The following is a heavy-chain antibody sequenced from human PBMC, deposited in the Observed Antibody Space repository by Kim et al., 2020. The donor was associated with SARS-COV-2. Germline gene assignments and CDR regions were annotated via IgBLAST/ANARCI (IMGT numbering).Heavy chain of an antibody. V-gene: IGHV1-46*01. CDR2: INPSGGST. CDR3: ARGASYCSITSCYYYYGMNV. J-gene: IGHJ6*02. CDR1: GYTFTRYY. D-gene: IGHD2-2*01. Sequence: ASVKVSCKASGYTFTRYYMHWVRQAPGQGLEWMGIINPSGGSTSYAQKFQGRVTMTRETSTSTVYMELGSLGSEDTAVYYFARGASYCSITSCYYYYGMNVWGQGTTRAVSS.